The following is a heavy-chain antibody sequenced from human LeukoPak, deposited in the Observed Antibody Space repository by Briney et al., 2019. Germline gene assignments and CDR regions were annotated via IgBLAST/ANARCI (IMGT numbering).Heavy chain of an antibody. CDR2: IYYTRRT. CDR1: GGSISSTTYY. J-gene: IGHJ4*02. D-gene: IGHD6-19*01. Sequence: TASGTLSLTCAVSGGSISSTTYYWAWIRQPPGKGLEWIGSIYYTRRTHCIPSLKSRVTTSLDTSKNQFSLSLSSVTAADTAVYYCATQVAGGPLDYWGQGTLVTVSS. CDR3: ATQVAGGPLDY. V-gene: IGHV4-39*01.